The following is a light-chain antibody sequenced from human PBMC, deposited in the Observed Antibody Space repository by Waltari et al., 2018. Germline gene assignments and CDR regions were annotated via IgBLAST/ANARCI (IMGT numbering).Light chain of an antibody. J-gene: IGKJ1*01. Sequence: FALYQQKPCQSPKLLIYVCSTKSNCNPSRVRGRWFGTELMLTIHQLEAEDFAVYYCQHYVRLPVTFGQGTKVEIK. V-gene: IGKV3-20*01. CDR3: QHYVRLPVT. CDR2: VCS.